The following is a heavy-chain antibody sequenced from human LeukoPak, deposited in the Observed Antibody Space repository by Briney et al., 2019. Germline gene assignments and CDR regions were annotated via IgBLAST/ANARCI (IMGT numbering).Heavy chain of an antibody. V-gene: IGHV3-23*01. CDR3: ARGNDYYDSSGYYY. CDR2: FSGSGGST. CDR1: GFTFSNYA. D-gene: IGHD3-22*01. Sequence: GGSLRLSCAASGFTFSNYAMSWVRQAPGKGLEWVSAFSGSGGSTYYADSVKGRFTISRANSENTLYLQMNSLRAEDTAVYYCARGNDYYDSSGYYYWGQGTLVTVSS. J-gene: IGHJ4*02.